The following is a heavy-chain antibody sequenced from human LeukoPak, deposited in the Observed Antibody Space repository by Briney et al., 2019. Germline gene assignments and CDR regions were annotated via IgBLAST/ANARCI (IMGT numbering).Heavy chain of an antibody. V-gene: IGHV3-7*01. CDR3: ARERDGVATTGALFDY. Sequence: GGSLRLSCAASGFTFSSFWMTWVRQAPGKGLEWVANIKEDGRETYYVDSVKGRFIISRDNAKNSLFLQMSSLTAGDTAVYYCARERDGVATTGALFDYWGLGTLITVSS. CDR2: IKEDGRET. D-gene: IGHD5-12*01. J-gene: IGHJ4*02. CDR1: GFTFSSFW.